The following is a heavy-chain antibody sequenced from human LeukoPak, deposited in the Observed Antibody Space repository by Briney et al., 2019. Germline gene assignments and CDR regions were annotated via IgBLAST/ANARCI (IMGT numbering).Heavy chain of an antibody. CDR2: IYYSGRT. V-gene: IGHV4-30-4*01. D-gene: IGHD4-17*01. Sequence: SETLSLPCTVSGDSISSGDYYWRWICQPPGKGLLWIGYIYYSGRTYYNPSLKSRVTISVDTSKNQFSLKLSSVTAADTAVYYCARDRAVTRDFDYWGQGTLVTVSS. CDR3: ARDRAVTRDFDY. CDR1: GDSISSGDYY. J-gene: IGHJ4*02.